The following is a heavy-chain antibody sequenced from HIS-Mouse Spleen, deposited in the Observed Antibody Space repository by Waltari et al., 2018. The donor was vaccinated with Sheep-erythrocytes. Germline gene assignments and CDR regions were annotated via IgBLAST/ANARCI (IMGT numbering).Heavy chain of an antibody. D-gene: IGHD5-18*01. V-gene: IGHV4-39*01. CDR3: ARHKDTAMVHFDY. Sequence: QLQLQESGPGLVKPSETLSLTCTVSGGSLSSSSYYWGWIRQPPGKGLEWIGSIYYSWSTYYNPSLKSRVTISVDTSKNQFSLKLSSVTAADTAVYYCARHKDTAMVHFDYWGQGTLVTVSS. CDR2: IYYSWST. CDR1: GGSLSSSSYY. J-gene: IGHJ4*02.